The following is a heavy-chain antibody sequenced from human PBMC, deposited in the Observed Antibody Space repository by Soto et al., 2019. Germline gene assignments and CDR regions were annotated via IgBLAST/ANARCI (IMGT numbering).Heavy chain of an antibody. CDR2: ISQDGAIA. J-gene: IGHJ4*02. D-gene: IGHD1-1*01. V-gene: IGHV3-74*01. CDR3: LRDQRHWNEFADQ. Sequence: VQLVESGGGLVQPGGSLRLSCAASGFAFGSYWMHWVRQAPGKGLVWVSRISQDGAIATQADSVKGRFTISRDNAKNTLCLQMNRLRADDTAVYYCLRDQRHWNEFADQWGQGTLVTVSS. CDR1: GFAFGSYW.